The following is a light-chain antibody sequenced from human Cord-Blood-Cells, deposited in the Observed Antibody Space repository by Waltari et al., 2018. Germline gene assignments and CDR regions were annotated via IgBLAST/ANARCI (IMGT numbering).Light chain of an antibody. CDR1: QSISSY. CDR2: AAS. J-gene: IGKJ1*01. CDR3: QQSYSTPWT. V-gene: IGKV1-39*01. Sequence: DIQMTQSPSSLSASVGDRVTITCRASQSISSYLNWYQQKPGKAPKLLIYAASSLQSGVPSRFSGSGSGTDFTLTISRLQPGDFATYYCQQSYSTPWTFGQGTKVEMK.